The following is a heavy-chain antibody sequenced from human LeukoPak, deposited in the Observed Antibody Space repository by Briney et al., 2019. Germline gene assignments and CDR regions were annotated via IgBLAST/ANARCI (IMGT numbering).Heavy chain of an antibody. CDR2: ISYDGSNK. Sequence: PGRSLRLSCAASGFTFSTYAMHWVRQAPGKGLEWVAVISYDGSNKYYADSVKGRFTISRDNSKNTLYLQMNSLRAEDTAVYYCAKGQYYYEHWGQGTLVTVSS. D-gene: IGHD3-22*01. CDR3: AKGQYYYEH. CDR1: GFTFSTYA. V-gene: IGHV3-30*04. J-gene: IGHJ1*01.